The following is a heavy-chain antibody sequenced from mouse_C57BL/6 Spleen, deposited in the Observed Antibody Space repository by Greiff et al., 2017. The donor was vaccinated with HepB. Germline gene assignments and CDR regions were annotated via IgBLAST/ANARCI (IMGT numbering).Heavy chain of an antibody. CDR2: IYPGSGNT. D-gene: IGHD2-5*01. V-gene: IGHV1-76*01. Sequence: QVQLQQSGAELVRPGASVKLSCKASGYTFTDYYINWVKQRPGQGLEWIARIYPGSGNTYYNEKFKGKATLTAEKSSSTAYMQLSSLTSEDSAVYFCAGDSNYGGFAYWGQGTLVTVSA. CDR3: AGDSNYGGFAY. J-gene: IGHJ3*01. CDR1: GYTFTDYY.